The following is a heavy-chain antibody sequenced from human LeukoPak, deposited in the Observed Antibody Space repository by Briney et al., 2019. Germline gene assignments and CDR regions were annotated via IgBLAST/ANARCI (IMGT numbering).Heavy chain of an antibody. CDR1: VCPFDDHG. J-gene: IGHJ4*02. Sequence: GWSLRLSCVSSVCPFDDHGMAGVRQAPGQGREWVSGIYWHGGSPTHVDSVKGRFSTSRDNAKNSLYLQMHSMRDEDTALYYCARDLGVYGAPDHWGQGTLVTVSS. V-gene: IGHV3-20*04. CDR3: ARDLGVYGAPDH. CDR2: IYWHGGSP. D-gene: IGHD4/OR15-4a*01.